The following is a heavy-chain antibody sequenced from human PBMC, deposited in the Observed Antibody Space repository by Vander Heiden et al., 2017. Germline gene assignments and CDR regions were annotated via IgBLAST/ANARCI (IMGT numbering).Heavy chain of an antibody. V-gene: IGHV3-23*01. D-gene: IGHD2-2*01. CDR1: GFTFSSYA. CDR2: ISGSGGST. J-gene: IGHJ5*02. Sequence: EVQLLESGGGLVQPGGSLRLSCAASGFTFSSYAMSWVRQAPGKVLEWVSAISGSGGSTYYADSVKGRFTISRDNSKNTLYLQMNSLRAEDTVVYYCTDCSSTSCLNWFDPWGQGTLVTVSS. CDR3: TDCSSTSCLNWFDP.